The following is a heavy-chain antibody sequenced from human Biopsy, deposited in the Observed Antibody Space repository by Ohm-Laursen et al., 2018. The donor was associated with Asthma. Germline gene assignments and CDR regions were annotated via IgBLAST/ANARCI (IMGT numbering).Heavy chain of an antibody. CDR3: ARDRGYCSGGTCPSWFDP. D-gene: IGHD2-15*01. CDR1: GYTFINND. V-gene: IGHV1-2*02. J-gene: IGHJ5*02. Sequence: ASVKVSCKASGYTFINNDINWVRQAAGQGLEWMGWMNPNSGDTKYAQRFQGRVTVTRDRSISTAYMELSRLRSDDTAVYYCARDRGYCSGGTCPSWFDPWGQGTLVIVSS. CDR2: MNPNSGDT.